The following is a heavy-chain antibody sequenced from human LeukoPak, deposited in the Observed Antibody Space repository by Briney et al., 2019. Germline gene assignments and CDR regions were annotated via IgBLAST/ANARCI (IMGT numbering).Heavy chain of an antibody. CDR1: GFTFSSYG. D-gene: IGHD6-19*01. J-gene: IGHJ4*02. V-gene: IGHV3-33*01. CDR3: ARETQYSSGWYPPDY. CDR2: IWYDGSSK. Sequence: GGSLRLSCAASGFTFSSYGMHWVRQAPGKGLEWVAVIWYDGSSKYYADSVKGRFTISRDNSKNTLYLQMNSLRAEDTAVYYCARETQYSSGWYPPDYWGQGTLVTVSS.